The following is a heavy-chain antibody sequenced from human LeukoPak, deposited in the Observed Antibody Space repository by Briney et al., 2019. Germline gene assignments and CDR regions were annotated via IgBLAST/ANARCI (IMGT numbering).Heavy chain of an antibody. CDR2: TGVYNDNT. Sequence: ASVKDSCKASGYMFASYGISWVRQAPGQGLAWMGWTGVYNDNTNLAPKFQGRVTMTTDISTTTAVMELRSLRSDDTAVYYCARDLFEYTYGLPFDYWGQGTLVTVSS. CDR3: ARDLFEYTYGLPFDY. J-gene: IGHJ4*02. CDR1: GYMFASYG. V-gene: IGHV1-18*01. D-gene: IGHD5-18*01.